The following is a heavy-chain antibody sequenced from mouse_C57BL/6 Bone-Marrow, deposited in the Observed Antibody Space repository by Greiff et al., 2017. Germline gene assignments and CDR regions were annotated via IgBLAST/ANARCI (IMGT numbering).Heavy chain of an antibody. CDR3: NTGVYYGGFAY. CDR1: GFNIKDDY. CDR2: IDPENGDT. Sequence: VQLQQSGAELVRPGASVKLSCTASGFNIKDDYMHWVKQRPEQGLEWIGWIDPENGDTEYASKFQGKATITADTSSNTAYLQLSSLTSEDTAVYYCNTGVYYGGFAYWGQGTLVTVSA. J-gene: IGHJ3*01. V-gene: IGHV14-4*01. D-gene: IGHD1-1*01.